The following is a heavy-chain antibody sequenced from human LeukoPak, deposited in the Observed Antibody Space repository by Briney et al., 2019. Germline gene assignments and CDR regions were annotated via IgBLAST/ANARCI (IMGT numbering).Heavy chain of an antibody. CDR2: INPNSGGT. J-gene: IGHJ4*02. D-gene: IGHD3-22*01. V-gene: IGHV1-2*02. CDR3: ARATTYYYDSSGYDFDY. Sequence: AASVKVSCKASGYTFTGYYMHWVRQAPGQGLEWMGWINPNSGGTNYGQKYQGRVTMTRDTSISTAYMELSRLRSDDTAVYYCARATTYYYDSSGYDFDYWGQGTLVTVSS. CDR1: GYTFTGYY.